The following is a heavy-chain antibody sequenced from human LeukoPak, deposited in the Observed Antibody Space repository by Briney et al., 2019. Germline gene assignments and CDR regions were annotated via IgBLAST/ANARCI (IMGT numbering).Heavy chain of an antibody. CDR2: ISSSGSTI. J-gene: IGHJ4*02. CDR1: GFTFSDYY. CDR3: ARAMGVGATTRHTFDY. Sequence: GGSLRLSCAASGFTFSDYYMSWIRQAPGKGLEWVSYISSSGSTIYYADSVKGRFTISRDNAKNSLYLQMNSLRAEDTAVYYCARAMGVGATTRHTFDYWGQGTLVTVSS. V-gene: IGHV3-11*01. D-gene: IGHD1-26*01.